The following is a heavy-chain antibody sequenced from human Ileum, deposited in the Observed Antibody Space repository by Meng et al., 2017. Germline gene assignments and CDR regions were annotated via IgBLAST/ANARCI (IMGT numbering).Heavy chain of an antibody. Sequence: QLQLQESGPGLVKPSETPSLTCTVSGGSISNTNYYWDWIRQPPGKGLEWVGSIYYNGNTYYNPSLKSRVTISIDTSKNQFSLKLSSVTAADTAVYYCARYNYYDSSGHSNFDYWGQGTLVTVSS. CDR3: ARYNYYDSSGHSNFDY. D-gene: IGHD3-22*01. J-gene: IGHJ4*02. V-gene: IGHV4-39*01. CDR1: GGSISNTNYY. CDR2: IYYNGNT.